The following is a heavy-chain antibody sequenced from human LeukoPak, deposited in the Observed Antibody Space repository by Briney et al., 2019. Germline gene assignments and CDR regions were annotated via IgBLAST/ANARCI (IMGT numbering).Heavy chain of an antibody. CDR3: AKGRAYFDY. CDR1: GYTFTSYG. CDR2: ISAYNGNT. Sequence: AAVKVSCKASGYTFTSYGISWVRQAPVQGLEWMGWISAYNGNTNYAQKLQGRVTMTTDTSTSTAYMELRSLRAEDTAVYYCAKGRAYFDYWGQGTLVTVSS. J-gene: IGHJ4*02. V-gene: IGHV1-18*01.